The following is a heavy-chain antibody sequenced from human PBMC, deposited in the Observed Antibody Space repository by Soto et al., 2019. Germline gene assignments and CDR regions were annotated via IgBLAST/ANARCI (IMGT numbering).Heavy chain of an antibody. CDR1: GFTFRSYG. J-gene: IGHJ3*02. CDR3: AKELQAFDI. Sequence: QVQLVESGGGVVQPGRSLRLSCAASGFTFRSYGMHWVRQAPGKGLEWVAVISYDGSNKYYADSVKGRFTISRDNSKNTLYLQMNSLRAEDTAVYYCAKELQAFDIWGQGTMVTVSS. V-gene: IGHV3-30*18. CDR2: ISYDGSNK. D-gene: IGHD4-4*01.